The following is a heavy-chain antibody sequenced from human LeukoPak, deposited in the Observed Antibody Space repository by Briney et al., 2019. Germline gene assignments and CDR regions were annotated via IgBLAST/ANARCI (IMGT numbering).Heavy chain of an antibody. D-gene: IGHD3-9*01. J-gene: IGHJ4*02. CDR3: ARGPDYDILADYFDY. V-gene: IGHV3-30*03. CDR2: ISYDGSNK. CDR1: GFTFSSYW. Sequence: GGSLRLSCAASGFTFSSYWMHWVRQAPGKGLEGVAVISYDGSNKFYADSVRGRFTISRDNSKNTLFLQMNSLRPEDTAVYYCARGPDYDILADYFDYWGQGTLVTVSS.